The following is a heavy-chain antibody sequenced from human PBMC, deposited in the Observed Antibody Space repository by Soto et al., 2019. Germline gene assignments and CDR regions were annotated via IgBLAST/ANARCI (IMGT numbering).Heavy chain of an antibody. V-gene: IGHV1-2*04. CDR3: ARSQEADYVWWSYRSNWFDP. J-gene: IGHJ5*02. CDR2: INPNSGGT. Sequence: QVQLVQSGAEVKKPGASVKVSCKASGYTFTGYYMNWVRQDPGQGLEWMGWINPNSGGTNYAQKFQGWVTMTRDTSISTAYMELSRLRSDDTAVYYCARSQEADYVWWSYRSNWFDPWGQGTLVTVSS. CDR1: GYTFTGYY. D-gene: IGHD3-16*02.